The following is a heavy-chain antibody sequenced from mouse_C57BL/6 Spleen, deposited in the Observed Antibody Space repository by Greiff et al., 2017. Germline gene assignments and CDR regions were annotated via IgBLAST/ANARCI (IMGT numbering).Heavy chain of an antibody. J-gene: IGHJ4*01. CDR1: GYAFTNYL. D-gene: IGHD3-2*02. CDR3: AREDSSGYVMDY. V-gene: IGHV1-54*01. Sequence: QVQLQQSGAELVRPGTSVKVSCKASGYAFTNYLIEWVKQRPGQGLEWIGVINPGSGGTDYNEKVKGKATLTADKSYSTAYMQLSSLTSEDSAVYFCAREDSSGYVMDYWGQGTSVTVSS. CDR2: INPGSGGT.